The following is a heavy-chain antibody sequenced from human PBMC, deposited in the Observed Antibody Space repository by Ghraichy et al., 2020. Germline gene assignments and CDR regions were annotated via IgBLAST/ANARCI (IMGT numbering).Heavy chain of an antibody. D-gene: IGHD4-11*01. CDR1: GFTFRNYA. Sequence: GGSLRLSCTASGFTFRNYAMSWIRQAPGKGLEWVGCIRSNTYGGATDYAASVEGRFTISRDDSKSIAYLQMDSLKTEDTAVYYCTRDDRGSTVTYFDNWGQGALVTVSS. V-gene: IGHV3-49*03. CDR2: IRSNTYGGAT. J-gene: IGHJ4*02. CDR3: TRDDRGSTVTYFDN.